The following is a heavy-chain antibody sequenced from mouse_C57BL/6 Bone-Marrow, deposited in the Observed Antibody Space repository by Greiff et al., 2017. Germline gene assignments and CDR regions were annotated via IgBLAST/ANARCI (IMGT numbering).Heavy chain of an antibody. V-gene: IGHV1-64*01. CDR3: ASAQLRLFFFAY. D-gene: IGHD3-2*02. J-gene: IGHJ3*01. Sequence: QVQLQQPGAELVKPGASVKLSCKASGYTFTSYWMHWVKQRPGQGLEWIGMIHPNSGSTNYNEKFKSKATLTVDKSSSTAYIQLSSLTSEDSAVYYCASAQLRLFFFAYWGQGTLVTVSA. CDR2: IHPNSGST. CDR1: GYTFTSYW.